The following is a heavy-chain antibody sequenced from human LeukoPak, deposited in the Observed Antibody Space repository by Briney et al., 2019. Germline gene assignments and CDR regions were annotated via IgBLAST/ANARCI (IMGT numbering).Heavy chain of an antibody. CDR1: GFTFSSYA. D-gene: IGHD3-22*01. CDR2: ISGSGGST. V-gene: IGHV3-23*01. J-gene: IGHJ4*02. Sequence: GGSLRLSCAASGFTFSSYAMSWVRQAPGKGLEWVSAISGSGGSTYYADSVKGRFTISRDKPKNTLYLQMNSLRAEDTAVYYCAKSIGVITRDFDYWGQGTLVTVSS. CDR3: AKSIGVITRDFDY.